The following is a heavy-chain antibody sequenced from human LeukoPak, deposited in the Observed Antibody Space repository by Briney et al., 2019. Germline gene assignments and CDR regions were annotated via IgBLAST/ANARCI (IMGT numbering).Heavy chain of an antibody. CDR2: ISAYNGNT. V-gene: IGHV1-18*01. D-gene: IGHD5-18*01. J-gene: IGHJ6*02. CDR3: ARDLYSSNYYYYGMDV. CDR1: GYTFTSYG. Sequence: ASVKVSCKASGYTFTSYGISWVRQAPGQGLEWMGWISAYNGNTNYAQKLQGRVTMTTGTSTSTAYMELRSLRSADTAVYYCARDLYSSNYYYYGMDVWGQGTTVTVSS.